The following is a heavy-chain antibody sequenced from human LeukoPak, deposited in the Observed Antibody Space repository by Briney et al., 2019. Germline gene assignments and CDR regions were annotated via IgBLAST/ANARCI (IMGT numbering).Heavy chain of an antibody. V-gene: IGHV4-61*01. Sequence: SETLPLTCTVSGASLTSPTYYQWSWIRQPPGKGLEWIGYIHYSGNTNYNPSLKSRVTISVDTSNNQFSLKLSSVTAADTAVYYCALDTSGWSDDSFDIWGQGTTVTVSS. CDR2: IHYSGNT. CDR3: ALDTSGWSDDSFDI. D-gene: IGHD6-19*01. CDR1: GASLTSPTYY. J-gene: IGHJ3*02.